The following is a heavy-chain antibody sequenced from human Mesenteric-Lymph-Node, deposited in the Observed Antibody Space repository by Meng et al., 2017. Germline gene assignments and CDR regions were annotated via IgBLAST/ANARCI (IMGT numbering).Heavy chain of an antibody. CDR3: AKALKSGGYWFEGGSDH. CDR1: GFTFSDHA. D-gene: IGHD2-21*01. J-gene: IGHJ4*02. Sequence: GGSLRPSCAASGFTFSDHAMSWVRLVPGEGLEWVSSISGSGVHKYYAASVKGRFSISRDKSKHTVSLQMSTLRAEDTAIYYCAKALKSGGYWFEGGSDHWGQGVLVTVSS. CDR2: ISGSGVHK. V-gene: IGHV3-23*01.